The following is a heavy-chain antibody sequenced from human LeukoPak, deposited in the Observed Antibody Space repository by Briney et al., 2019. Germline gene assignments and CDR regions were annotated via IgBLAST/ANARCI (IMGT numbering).Heavy chain of an antibody. J-gene: IGHJ6*02. V-gene: IGHV7-4-1*02. CDR1: GYTFTSYA. D-gene: IGHD3-22*01. Sequence: ASVKVSCKASGYTFTSYAMNWVRQAPGQGLEWMGWINTNTGNPTYAQGFTGRFVFSLDTSVSTAYLQISSLKAEDTAVYYCARVTLARPLDYYDSSGYYSGDVWGQGTTVTVSS. CDR2: INTNTGNP. CDR3: ARVTLARPLDYYDSSGYYSGDV.